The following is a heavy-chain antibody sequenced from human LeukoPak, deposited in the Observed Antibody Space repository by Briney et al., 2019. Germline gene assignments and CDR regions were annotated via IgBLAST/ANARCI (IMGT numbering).Heavy chain of an antibody. V-gene: IGHV3-30*18. Sequence: GRSLRLSCAASGFTFSSYGMHWVRQAPGKGLEWVAVISYDGSNKYYADSVKGRFTISRDNSKNTLYLQMNSLRVEDTAVYYCAKEQGSGWHIFDYWGQGTLVTVSS. CDR1: GFTFSSYG. D-gene: IGHD6-19*01. J-gene: IGHJ4*02. CDR3: AKEQGSGWHIFDY. CDR2: ISYDGSNK.